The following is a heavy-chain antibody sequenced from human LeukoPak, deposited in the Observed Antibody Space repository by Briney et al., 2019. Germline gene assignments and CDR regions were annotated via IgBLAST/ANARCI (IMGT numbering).Heavy chain of an antibody. V-gene: IGHV3-7*01. CDR2: IKQDGSEK. CDR1: GFTFSSYW. J-gene: IGHJ4*02. D-gene: IGHD3-10*01. CDR3: ARPNSMVRGVISTFFDY. Sequence: GGSLRLSCAASGFTFSSYWMSWVRQAPGKGLEWVANIKQDGSEKYYVDSVKGRFTISRDNAKNLLYLQMNSLRAEDTAVYYCARPNSMVRGVISTFFDYWGQGTLVTVSS.